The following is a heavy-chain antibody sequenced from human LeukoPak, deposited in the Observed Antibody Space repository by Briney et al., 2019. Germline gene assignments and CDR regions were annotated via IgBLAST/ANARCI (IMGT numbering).Heavy chain of an antibody. CDR3: AREGSGGCSSTSCHPYTYYYYGMDV. CDR2: IIPIFGTA. Sequence: GASVKVSCKASGGTFSSYAISWVRQAPGQGLEWMGGIIPIFGTANYAQKFQGRVTITADESTSTAYMELSSLRSDDTAVYYCAREGSGGCSSTSCHPYTYYYYGMDVWGQGTTVTVSS. D-gene: IGHD2-2*01. V-gene: IGHV1-69*01. J-gene: IGHJ6*02. CDR1: GGTFSSYA.